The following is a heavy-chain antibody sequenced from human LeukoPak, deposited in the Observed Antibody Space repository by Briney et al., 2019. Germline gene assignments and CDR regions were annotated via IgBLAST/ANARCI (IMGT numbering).Heavy chain of an antibody. CDR3: ARGEDVVVPAAPFDY. V-gene: IGHV3-30-3*01. Sequence: GRSLRLSCAASGFTFSSYAMHWVRQAPGKGLGWEAVISYDGSNKYYADSVKGRFTISRDNSKNTLYLRMNSLRAEDTAVYYCARGEDVVVPAAPFDYWGQGTLVTVSS. CDR2: ISYDGSNK. D-gene: IGHD2-2*01. CDR1: GFTFSSYA. J-gene: IGHJ4*02.